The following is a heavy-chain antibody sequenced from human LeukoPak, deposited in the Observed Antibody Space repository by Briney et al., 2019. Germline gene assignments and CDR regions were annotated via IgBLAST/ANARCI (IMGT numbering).Heavy chain of an antibody. V-gene: IGHV1-18*04. CDR3: ARDGYCSSTSCSNPHGVDAFDI. J-gene: IGHJ3*02. Sequence: ASVKVSCKASGYTFTGYYMHWVRQAPGQGLEWMGWISAYNGNTNYAQKLQGRVTMTTDTSTSTAYMELRSLRSDDTAVYYCARDGYCSSTSCSNPHGVDAFDIWGQGTMVTVSS. CDR2: ISAYNGNT. CDR1: GYTFTGYY. D-gene: IGHD2-2*01.